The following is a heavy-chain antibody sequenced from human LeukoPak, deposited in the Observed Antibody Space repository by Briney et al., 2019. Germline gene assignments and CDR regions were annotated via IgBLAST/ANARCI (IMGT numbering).Heavy chain of an antibody. CDR1: GFTFSSYS. CDR3: ARENYYDSSGYGDY. J-gene: IGHJ4*02. CDR2: ISSSSSYI. V-gene: IGHV3-21*01. D-gene: IGHD3-22*01. Sequence: GGSLRLSCAASGFTFSSYSMNWVRQAPGKGLEWVSSISSSSSYIHYADSVKGRFTISRDNAKNSLYLQMNSLRAEDTAVYYCARENYYDSSGYGDYWGQGTLVTVSS.